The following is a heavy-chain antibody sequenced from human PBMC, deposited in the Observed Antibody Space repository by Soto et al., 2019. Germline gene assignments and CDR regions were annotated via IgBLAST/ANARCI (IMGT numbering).Heavy chain of an antibody. CDR2: ISSSGSAI. Sequence: QVQLVESGGGLVKPGGSLRLSCAASGFTFSDHYMSWIHQAPGKGLEWVSYISSSGSAIYSADSVKGRFTISRDNAKNSLYLQMNSLRVEDTAVYYCARDRYCSGGRCYSDYWGQGTLVTVSS. D-gene: IGHD2-15*01. V-gene: IGHV3-11*01. CDR1: GFTFSDHY. J-gene: IGHJ4*02. CDR3: ARDRYCSGGRCYSDY.